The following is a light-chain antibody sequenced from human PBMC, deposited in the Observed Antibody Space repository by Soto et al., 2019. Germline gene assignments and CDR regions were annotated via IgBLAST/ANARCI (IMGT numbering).Light chain of an antibody. CDR1: QSVRSN. J-gene: IGKJ4*01. V-gene: IGKV3D-15*01. Sequence: EVLVTQSPGTLSVSPGERATLSCRASQSVRSNVAWYQQKPGQAPRLLIYGASTRATGIPARFSGSGSGTEFTLTISSLQSEDFAVYYCQNYDNWPPLTFGGGTKVDI. CDR3: QNYDNWPPLT. CDR2: GAS.